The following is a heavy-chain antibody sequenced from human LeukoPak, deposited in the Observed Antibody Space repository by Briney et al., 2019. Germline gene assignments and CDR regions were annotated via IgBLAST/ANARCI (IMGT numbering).Heavy chain of an antibody. D-gene: IGHD1-1*01. CDR2: IKQDGSEK. V-gene: IGHV3-7*01. J-gene: IGHJ6*03. CDR1: GFTFSSYW. Sequence: GGSLRLSCAASGFTFSSYWMSWVRQAPGKGLEWVANIKQDGSEKYYVDSVKGRFTISRDNAKNSLYLQMNSLRAEDTAVYYCARCNWNDDYYYYYMDVWGKGTTVTVSS. CDR3: ARCNWNDDYYYYYMDV.